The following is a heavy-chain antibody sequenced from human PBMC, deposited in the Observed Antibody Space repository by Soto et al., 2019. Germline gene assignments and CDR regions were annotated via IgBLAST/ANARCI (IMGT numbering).Heavy chain of an antibody. CDR2: IYSGGST. Sequence: GSLRLSCAASGFTVSSNYMSWVRQAPGKGLEWVSVIYSGGSTYYADSVKGRFNISRHNSKNTLYLQMNSLRAEDTAVYYCARDYCSSTSCPTSGIHYYYMDVWGKGTTVTVSS. CDR1: GFTVSSNY. J-gene: IGHJ6*03. D-gene: IGHD2-2*01. CDR3: ARDYCSSTSCPTSGIHYYYMDV. V-gene: IGHV3-53*04.